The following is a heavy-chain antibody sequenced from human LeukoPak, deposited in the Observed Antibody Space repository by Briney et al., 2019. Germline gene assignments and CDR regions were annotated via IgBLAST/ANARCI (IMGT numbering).Heavy chain of an antibody. D-gene: IGHD3-10*01. CDR1: GGSLNPYY. V-gene: IGHV4-4*07. CDR3: ARTSASGSTYFDY. CDR2: IYFSGTT. Sequence: SETLSLTCPVSGGSLNPYYWSWIRQPAGKGLEWIGRIYFSGTTHYIPSLQSRVTMSVDTSKNQFSLKLSSVTAADTAVYYCARTSASGSTYFDYWGQGTLVTVSS. J-gene: IGHJ4*02.